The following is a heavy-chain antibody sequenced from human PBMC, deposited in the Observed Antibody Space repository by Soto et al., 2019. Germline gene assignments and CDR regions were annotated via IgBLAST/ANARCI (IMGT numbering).Heavy chain of an antibody. CDR2: IIPIFGTA. Sequence: ASVKVSCKASGGTFSSYAISWVRQAPGQGLEWMGGIIPIFGTANYAQKFQGRVTITADESTSTAYMELSSLRSEDTAVYYCARYCSGGSCYRGGYFDYWGQGTLVTVSS. J-gene: IGHJ4*02. CDR1: GGTFSSYA. V-gene: IGHV1-69*13. CDR3: ARYCSGGSCYRGGYFDY. D-gene: IGHD2-15*01.